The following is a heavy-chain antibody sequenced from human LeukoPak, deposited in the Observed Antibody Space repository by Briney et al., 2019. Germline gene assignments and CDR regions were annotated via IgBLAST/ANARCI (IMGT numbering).Heavy chain of an antibody. J-gene: IGHJ6*02. V-gene: IGHV3-66*01. CDR1: GFTVSSNY. CDR3: ARDPQTYRDGPYYGMDV. CDR2: IYSGGST. Sequence: PGGSLRLSCAASGFTVSSNYMSWVRQAPGKGLEWVSVIYSGGSTYYADSVKGRFTISRDNSKNTLYLQMNSLRAEDTAVYYCARDPQTYRDGPYYGMDVWGQGTTVTVSS. D-gene: IGHD3-16*02.